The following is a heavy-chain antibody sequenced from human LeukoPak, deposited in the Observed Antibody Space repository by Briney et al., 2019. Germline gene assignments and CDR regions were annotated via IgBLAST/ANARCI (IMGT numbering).Heavy chain of an antibody. D-gene: IGHD3-22*01. CDR2: IYSGGIT. V-gene: IGHV3-53*01. J-gene: IGHJ3*02. CDR1: GFTVSSNY. Sequence: KSGGSLRLSCAASGFTVSSNYMNWVRQAPGKGLEWVSIIYSGGITNYADSVKGRFTISRDNSKNTLYLQMNSLRAEDTAVYYCAKREHYYDSSGYYYSAFDIWGQGTMVTVSS. CDR3: AKREHYYDSSGYYYSAFDI.